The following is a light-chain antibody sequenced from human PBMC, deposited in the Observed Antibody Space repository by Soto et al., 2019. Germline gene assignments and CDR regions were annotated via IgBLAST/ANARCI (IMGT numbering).Light chain of an antibody. CDR3: QPYNNWPPWT. Sequence: ILMTQSPATLSVSPGERATLSCRASQSVSNNLAWYQQKPGQAPRLLIYDASTRAPGIPARFSGSGSGTEFTLTISGLQSEDFAVYYCQPYNNWPPWTFGQGTKVEIK. CDR2: DAS. CDR1: QSVSNN. J-gene: IGKJ1*01. V-gene: IGKV3-15*01.